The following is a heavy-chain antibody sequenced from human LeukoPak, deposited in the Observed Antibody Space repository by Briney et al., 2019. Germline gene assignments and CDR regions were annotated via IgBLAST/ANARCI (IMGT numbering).Heavy chain of an antibody. J-gene: IGHJ4*02. V-gene: IGHV1-2*02. Sequence: GASVKVSCKASEYTFTDYHMHWVRQAPGQGLEWMGWINPNSGGTNYALKFQGRVTMTRDTSISTAYMELSGLRSDDTAVYYCARRYSDSSEGFDYWGQGTLVTVSS. CDR3: ARRYSDSSEGFDY. CDR2: INPNSGGT. D-gene: IGHD6-6*01. CDR1: EYTFTDYH.